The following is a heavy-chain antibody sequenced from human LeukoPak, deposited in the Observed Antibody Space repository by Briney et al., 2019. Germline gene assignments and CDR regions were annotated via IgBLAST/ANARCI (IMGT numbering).Heavy chain of an antibody. Sequence: GRSLRLSCAASGFTFDDYAMHWVRQAPGKGLEWVSGISWNSGSIGYADSVKGRFTISRDNAKNTLYLQMNSLRVEDTAVYYCAMGLDLRWYTTDYWGQGALVTVSS. CDR3: AMGLDLRWYTTDY. V-gene: IGHV3-9*01. J-gene: IGHJ4*02. CDR2: ISWNSGSI. CDR1: GFTFDDYA. D-gene: IGHD4-23*01.